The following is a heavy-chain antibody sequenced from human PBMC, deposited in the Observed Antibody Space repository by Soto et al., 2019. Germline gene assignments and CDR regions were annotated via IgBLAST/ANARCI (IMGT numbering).Heavy chain of an antibody. D-gene: IGHD6-13*01. Sequence: LGESLKISCKGSGYSFTSYWIGWVRQMPGKGLEWMGIIYPGDSDTRYSPSFPGQVTISADKSISTAFLQWSSLKASDTAMYYCAISTGIAKINAFDIWGQGTMVTVSS. CDR2: IYPGDSDT. CDR3: AISTGIAKINAFDI. J-gene: IGHJ3*02. V-gene: IGHV5-51*01. CDR1: GYSFTSYW.